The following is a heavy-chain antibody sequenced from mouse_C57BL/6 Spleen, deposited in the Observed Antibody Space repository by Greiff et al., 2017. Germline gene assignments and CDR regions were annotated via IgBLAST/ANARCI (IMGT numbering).Heavy chain of an antibody. V-gene: IGHV7-3*01. CDR3: ASGEYGNYDYAMDY. J-gene: IGHJ4*01. CDR1: GFTFTDYY. Sequence: EVKLVESGGGLVQPGGSLSLSCAASGFTFTDYYMSWVRQPPGKALEWLGFIRNKANGYTTEYSASVKGRFTISRDKSQSILYLQMNALRAEDSATYYCASGEYGNYDYAMDYWGQGTSVTVSS. CDR2: IRNKANGYTT. D-gene: IGHD2-10*02.